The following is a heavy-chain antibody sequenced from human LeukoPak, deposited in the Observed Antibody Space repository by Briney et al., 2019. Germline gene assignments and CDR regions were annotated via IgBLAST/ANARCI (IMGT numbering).Heavy chain of an antibody. CDR3: ARGPKWSGSYYYFDY. CDR1: GYTFTSYD. V-gene: IGHV1-8*01. Sequence: GASVKVPCKTSGYTFTSYDINWVRQATGQELEWMGWMNPNSGNTGYAQKFQGRVTITRNTSITTAYMELSSLRSEDTAVYYCARGPKWSGSYYYFDYWGQGTLVTVSS. D-gene: IGHD1-26*01. J-gene: IGHJ4*02. CDR2: MNPNSGNT.